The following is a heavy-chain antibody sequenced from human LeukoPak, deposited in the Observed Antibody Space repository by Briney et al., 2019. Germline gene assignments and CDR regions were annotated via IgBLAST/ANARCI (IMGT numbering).Heavy chain of an antibody. J-gene: IGHJ6*04. V-gene: IGHV1-69*06. Sequence: GASVKVSCKASGGTFSSYAISWVRQAPGQGLEWMGGIIPIFGTANYAQKFQGRVTITADKSTSTAYMELSSLRSEDTAVYYCARSRGVIIKNYYYYGMDVWGKGTTVAVSS. D-gene: IGHD3-10*01. CDR1: GGTFSSYA. CDR3: ARSRGVIIKNYYYYGMDV. CDR2: IIPIFGTA.